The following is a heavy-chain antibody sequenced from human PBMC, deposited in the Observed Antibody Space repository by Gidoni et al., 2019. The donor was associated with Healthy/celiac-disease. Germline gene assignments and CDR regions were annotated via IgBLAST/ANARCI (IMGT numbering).Heavy chain of an antibody. CDR1: GYTFTSYY. Sequence: QVQLVQSGAEVKKPGASVKVSCKASGYTFTSYYMHWVRQAPGQGLEWMGIINPSGGSTSYAQKFQGRVTMTRDTSTSTVYMELSSLRSEDTAVYYCARDNQAVPSMVTGDYYYYGMDVWGQGTTVTVSS. J-gene: IGHJ6*02. V-gene: IGHV1-46*01. D-gene: IGHD5-18*01. CDR3: ARDNQAVPSMVTGDYYYYGMDV. CDR2: INPSGGST.